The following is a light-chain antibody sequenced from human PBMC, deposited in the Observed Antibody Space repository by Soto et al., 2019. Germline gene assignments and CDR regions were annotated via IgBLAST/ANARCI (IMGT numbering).Light chain of an antibody. CDR3: QPRSNWPLT. V-gene: IGKV3-11*01. CDR1: QSVSSY. Sequence: EIVLTQSPATLSLSPGERATLSCRASQSVSSYLAWYQQKPGQGPRLLIYDASNRATGIPARFSGSGSGTDFTLTISGLEPEDFAVYYCQPRSNWPLTFGGGTKVDIK. CDR2: DAS. J-gene: IGKJ4*01.